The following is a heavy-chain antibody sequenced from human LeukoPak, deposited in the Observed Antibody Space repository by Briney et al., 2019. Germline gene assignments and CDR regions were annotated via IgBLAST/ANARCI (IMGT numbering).Heavy chain of an antibody. J-gene: IGHJ5*02. V-gene: IGHV4-4*02. D-gene: IGHD6-13*01. CDR2: IFQSGST. Sequence: SETLSLTCAVSGDSISSSNWWSWVRQPPGKGLEWIGEIFQSGSTNYNPSLKSRVTISIDKSKDQFSLKLSSVTAADTAVYYCARANPNRALYSSSWYGNWFDPWGQGTLVTVSS. CDR1: GDSISSSNW. CDR3: ARANPNRALYSSSWYGNWFDP.